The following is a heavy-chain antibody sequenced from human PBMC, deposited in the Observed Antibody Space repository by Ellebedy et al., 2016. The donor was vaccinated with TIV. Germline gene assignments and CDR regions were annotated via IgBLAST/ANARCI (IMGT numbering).Heavy chain of an antibody. CDR3: ATSEDGYNTYYYYGMDV. CDR1: GGTFNSYS. J-gene: IGHJ6*02. V-gene: IGHV1-69*13. D-gene: IGHD5-24*01. CDR2: IIPLFGTT. Sequence: AASAKVSCKASGGTFNSYSIIWVRQAPGQGLEWMGEIIPLFGTTKYDQKFQGRVTITADESTTTAYMELSSLTSEDTALYYCATSEDGYNTYYYYGMDVWGQGTTVIVSS.